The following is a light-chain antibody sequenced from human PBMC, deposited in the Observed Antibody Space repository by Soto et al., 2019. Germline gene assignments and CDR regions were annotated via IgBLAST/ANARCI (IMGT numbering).Light chain of an antibody. V-gene: IGKV1-33*01. CDR1: QAITNC. CDR2: DAS. J-gene: IGKJ2*02. CDR3: QQYELLPGT. Sequence: DIQMTQSPSSLSASVGDRVTITCQASQAITNCLNWYHQKPGKAPKLLIYDASNLETGVPSRFSGSGSGRHFTFTITSLQPEDIGTYYCQQYELLPGTFGRGTKVEIK.